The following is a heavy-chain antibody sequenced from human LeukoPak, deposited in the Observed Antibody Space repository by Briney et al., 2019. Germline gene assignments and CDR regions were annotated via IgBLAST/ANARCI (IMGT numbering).Heavy chain of an antibody. Sequence: GGSLRLSCAASGFPFSSHGVSWVRQAPGKGLEWVSGIIGGGGSTYYADSVKGRFTISGDNSRNTLFLQMNSLRAEDTAVYYCAKEYYYDSSGYTDYWGQGTLVTVSS. CDR2: IIGGGGST. V-gene: IGHV3-23*01. CDR3: AKEYYYDSSGYTDY. D-gene: IGHD3-22*01. CDR1: GFPFSSHG. J-gene: IGHJ4*02.